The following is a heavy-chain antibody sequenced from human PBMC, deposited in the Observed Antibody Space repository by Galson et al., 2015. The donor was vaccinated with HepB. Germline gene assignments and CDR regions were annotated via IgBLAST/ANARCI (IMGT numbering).Heavy chain of an antibody. J-gene: IGHJ4*02. CDR1: GFTFSSYS. CDR2: NSSSSSYI. D-gene: IGHD7-27*01. Sequence: SLRLSCAASGFTFSSYSMNWVRQAPGKGLEWVSSNSSSSSYIYYADSVKGRFTISRDNAKNSLYLQMNSLRAEDTAVYYCARSGLGIASPFDYWGQGTLVTVSS. V-gene: IGHV3-21*01. CDR3: ARSGLGIASPFDY.